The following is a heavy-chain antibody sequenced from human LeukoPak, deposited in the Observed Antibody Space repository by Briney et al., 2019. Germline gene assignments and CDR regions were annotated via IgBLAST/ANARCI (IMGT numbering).Heavy chain of an antibody. CDR3: ARATIFGVVITDC. Sequence: ASVRVSCKASGYTFTGYYMHWVRQAPGQGLEWMGWISAYNGNTNYAQKLQGRVTMTTDTSTSTAYMELRSLRSDDTAVYYCARATIFGVVITDCWGQGTLVTVSS. J-gene: IGHJ4*02. CDR1: GYTFTGYY. D-gene: IGHD3-3*01. CDR2: ISAYNGNT. V-gene: IGHV1-18*04.